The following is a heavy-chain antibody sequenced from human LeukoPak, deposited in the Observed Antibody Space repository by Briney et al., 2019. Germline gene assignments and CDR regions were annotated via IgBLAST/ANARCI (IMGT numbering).Heavy chain of an antibody. J-gene: IGHJ5*02. CDR3: ARGGNYWPQWWFDP. V-gene: IGHV4-38-2*02. CDR2: IFQSGTT. CDR1: GYSIRSGHY. Sequence: SETLSLTCTVSGYSIRSGHYWAWIRQAPGKGLEWIGSIFQSGTTNYNPSLKSRVTVSVDTSKNQFSLKLTSVTPADTAVYYCARGGNYWPQWWFDPWGRGTLVSVSS. D-gene: IGHD1-26*01.